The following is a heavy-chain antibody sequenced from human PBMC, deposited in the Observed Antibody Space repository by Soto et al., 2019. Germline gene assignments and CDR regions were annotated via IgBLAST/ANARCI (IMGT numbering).Heavy chain of an antibody. V-gene: IGHV3-7*03. Sequence: VGPLRLSCAASGFTFSSYWMSWVRQAPGKGLEWVANIKQDGSEKYYVDSVKGRFTISRDNAKNSLYLQMNSLRAEDTAVYYCARDWYCSSTSCSGLDYWGQGTLVTVSS. CDR3: ARDWYCSSTSCSGLDY. CDR1: GFTFSSYW. CDR2: IKQDGSEK. J-gene: IGHJ4*02. D-gene: IGHD2-2*01.